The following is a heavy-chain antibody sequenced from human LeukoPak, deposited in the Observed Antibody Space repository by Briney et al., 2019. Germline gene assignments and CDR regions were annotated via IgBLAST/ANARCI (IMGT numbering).Heavy chain of an antibody. Sequence: GGSLRLSCAASGFTFSSYNMNWVRQAPGEGLEWVSSISSSSSYIYYGDSVKGRFTISRDNAKNSLYLQMNSLRGEDTAAYYCAGYGGSYPYYMDVWGKGTTVTMSS. CDR2: ISSSSSYI. V-gene: IGHV3-21*01. CDR1: GFTFSSYN. CDR3: AGYGGSYPYYMDV. D-gene: IGHD1-26*01. J-gene: IGHJ6*03.